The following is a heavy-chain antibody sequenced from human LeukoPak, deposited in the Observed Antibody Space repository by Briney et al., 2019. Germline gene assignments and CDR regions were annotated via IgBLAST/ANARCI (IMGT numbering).Heavy chain of an antibody. J-gene: IGHJ4*02. D-gene: IGHD6-13*01. CDR1: GFTLDDYA. CDR3: AKDRIAAGK. Sequence: GSSLRLSRAASGFTLDDYAMHWLRQAPGKGLEWVSGISWNSGSIGYADSVKGRFTISRDNAKNSLYLQMNSLRAEDTALYYCAKDRIAAGKWGQGTLVTVSS. CDR2: ISWNSGSI. V-gene: IGHV3-9*01.